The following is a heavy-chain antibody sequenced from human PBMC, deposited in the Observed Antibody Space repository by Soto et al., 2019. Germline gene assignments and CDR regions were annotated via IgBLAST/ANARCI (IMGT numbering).Heavy chain of an antibody. V-gene: IGHV4-34*01. CDR2: INHSGST. J-gene: IGHJ3*02. CDR3: ARGRSSGYYGRNAFDI. D-gene: IGHD3-22*01. Sequence: PSETLSLTCAAYGGSFSGYYWSWIRQPPGKGLEWIGEINHSGSTNYNPSLKSRVTISVDTSKNQFSLKLSSVTAADTAVYYCARGRSSGYYGRNAFDIWGQGTMVTVSS. CDR1: GGSFSGYY.